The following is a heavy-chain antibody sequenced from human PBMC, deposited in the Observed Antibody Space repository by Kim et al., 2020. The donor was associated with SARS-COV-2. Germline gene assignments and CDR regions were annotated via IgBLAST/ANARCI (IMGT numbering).Heavy chain of an antibody. CDR3: ASVHRWNSDAFDI. V-gene: IGHV4-38-2*02. CDR1: GYSISSGYY. CDR2: IYHSGST. J-gene: IGHJ3*02. D-gene: IGHD1-7*01. Sequence: SETLSLTCTVSGYSISSGYYWGWIRQPPGKGLEWIGSIYHSGSTYYNPSLKSRVTISVDTSKNQFSLKLSSVTAADTAVYYCASVHRWNSDAFDIWGQGTMVTVSS.